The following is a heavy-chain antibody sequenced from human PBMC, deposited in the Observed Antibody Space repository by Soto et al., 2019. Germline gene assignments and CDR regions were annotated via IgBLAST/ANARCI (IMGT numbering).Heavy chain of an antibody. J-gene: IGHJ6*02. CDR3: ARLAGITGNSYYYYGMDV. CDR2: IKQDGSEK. V-gene: IGHV3-7*01. D-gene: IGHD1-20*01. Sequence: GGSLRLSCAASGFTFSSYWMSWVRQAPGKGLEWVANIKQDGSEKYYVDSVKGRFTISRDNAKNSLYLQMNSLRAEDTAVYYCARLAGITGNSYYYYGMDVWGQGTTVTV. CDR1: GFTFSSYW.